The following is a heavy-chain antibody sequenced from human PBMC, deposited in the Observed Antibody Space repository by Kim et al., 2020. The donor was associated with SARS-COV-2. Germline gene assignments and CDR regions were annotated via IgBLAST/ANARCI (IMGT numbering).Heavy chain of an antibody. J-gene: IGHJ4*02. CDR1: GGSISSSSYY. Sequence: SETLSLTCTVSGGSISSSSYYWGWIRQPPGKGLEWIGNIYYSGSTYYNPSLKSRVTISVDTSKNQFSLKLSSVTAADTAVYYCARLTILCYFDYWGQGTL. CDR3: ARLTILCYFDY. V-gene: IGHV4-39*01. CDR2: IYYSGST. D-gene: IGHD3-3*01.